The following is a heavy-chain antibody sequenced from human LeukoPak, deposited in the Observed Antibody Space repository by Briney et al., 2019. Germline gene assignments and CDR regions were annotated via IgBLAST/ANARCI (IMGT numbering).Heavy chain of an antibody. CDR2: IYYSGST. V-gene: IGHV4-30-4*01. D-gene: IGHD6-13*01. J-gene: IGHJ4*02. CDR3: ARFYLAAAGAFDY. CDR1: GGSIRSSYYY. Sequence: SETLSLTCTVSGGSIRSSYYYWSWIRQPPGKGLEWIGYIYYSGSTYYNPSLKSRVTISVDTSKNQFSLKLSSVTAADTAVYYCARFYLAAAGAFDYWGQGTLVTVSS.